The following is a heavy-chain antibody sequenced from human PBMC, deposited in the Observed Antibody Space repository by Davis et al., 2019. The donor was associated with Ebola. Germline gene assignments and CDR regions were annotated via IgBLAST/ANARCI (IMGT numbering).Heavy chain of an antibody. D-gene: IGHD2-2*01. CDR2: IIPIFGTA. CDR3: ARAGYCSSTSCPRRDNWFDP. V-gene: IGHV1-69*05. CDR1: GGTFSSYA. Sequence: SVKVSCKASGGTFSSYAISWVRQAPGQGLEWMGGIIPIFGTANYAQKFQGRVTMTRNTSISTAYMELSSLRSEDTAVYYCARAGYCSSTSCPRRDNWFDPWGQGTLVTVSS. J-gene: IGHJ5*02.